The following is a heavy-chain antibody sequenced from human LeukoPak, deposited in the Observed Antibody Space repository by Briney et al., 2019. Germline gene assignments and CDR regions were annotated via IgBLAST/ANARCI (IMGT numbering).Heavy chain of an antibody. CDR2: INPNSGGT. CDR3: ARDPAVAGQYDS. Sequence: ASVKVSCKASGYTFTGYYMHWVRQAPGQGLEWMGRINPNSGGTSYAQKFQGRVTMTRDTSITTGYMELSRLRSDDTAVYYCARDPAVAGQYDSWGQGTLVTVSS. CDR1: GYTFTGYY. D-gene: IGHD6-19*01. J-gene: IGHJ5*01. V-gene: IGHV1-2*06.